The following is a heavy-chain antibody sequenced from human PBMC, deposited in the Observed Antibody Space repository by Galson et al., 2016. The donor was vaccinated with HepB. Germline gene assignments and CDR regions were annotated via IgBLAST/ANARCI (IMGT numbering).Heavy chain of an antibody. V-gene: IGHV1-18*01. CDR1: GYSFTSHS. Sequence: SVKVSCKASGYSFTSHSISWVRQAPGQGFEWMGYITTYSGDTYYAPNLQGRVTMTTDTSTRTAYMELRSLRSDDTAVYYCARDRDNYGSGSDYWGQGTLVTVSS. CDR3: ARDRDNYGSGSDY. CDR2: ITTYSGDT. J-gene: IGHJ4*02. D-gene: IGHD3-10*01.